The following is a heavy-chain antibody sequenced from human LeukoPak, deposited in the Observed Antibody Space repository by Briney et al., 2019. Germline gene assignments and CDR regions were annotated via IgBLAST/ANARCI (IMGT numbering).Heavy chain of an antibody. V-gene: IGHV4-34*01. CDR3: ARGRARMTRAYFDY. CDR1: GGSFSGYY. J-gene: IGHJ4*02. D-gene: IGHD5-12*01. Sequence: SETLSLTCAAYGGSFSGYYWSWIRQPPGKGLEWIGEINHSGSTNYNPSLKSRVTISVDTSKNQFSLKLSSVTAADTAVYYCARGRARMTRAYFDYWGQGTLVTVSS. CDR2: INHSGST.